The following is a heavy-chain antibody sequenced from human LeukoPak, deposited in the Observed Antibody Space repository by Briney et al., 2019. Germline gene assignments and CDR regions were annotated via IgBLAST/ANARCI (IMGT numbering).Heavy chain of an antibody. CDR1: GGSISSSSYY. J-gene: IGHJ4*02. CDR3: ARASRGGFLFDY. Sequence: SETLSLTCTVSGGSISSSSYYWGWIRQPPGKGLEWIGNIYYSGSTYYNPSLKSRVTISVDTSKNQFSLKLRSVTAADTAVYYCARASRGGFLFDYWGQGTLVTVSS. V-gene: IGHV4-39*07. CDR2: IYYSGST. D-gene: IGHD3-10*01.